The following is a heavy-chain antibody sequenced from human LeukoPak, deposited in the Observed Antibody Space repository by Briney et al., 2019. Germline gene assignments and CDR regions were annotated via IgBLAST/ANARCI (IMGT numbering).Heavy chain of an antibody. D-gene: IGHD4-17*01. CDR2: IYTSGST. J-gene: IGHJ6*02. V-gene: IGHV4-61*02. CDR1: GGSISSGSYY. Sequence: SQTLSLTCTVSGGSISSGSYYWSWIRQPAGKGLEWIGRIYTSGSTNYNPSLKSRVTISVDTSKNQFSLKLSSVTAADTAVYYCVRDGRDYGHDYYYGMDVWGQGTTVTVSS. CDR3: VRDGRDYGHDYYYGMDV.